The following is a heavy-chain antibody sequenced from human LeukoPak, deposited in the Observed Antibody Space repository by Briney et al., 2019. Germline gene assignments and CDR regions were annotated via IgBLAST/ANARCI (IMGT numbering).Heavy chain of an antibody. CDR3: ARHLAVAGTNYNWFDR. J-gene: IGHJ5*02. D-gene: IGHD6-19*01. V-gene: IGHV4-39*01. CDR2: RFYSGST. CDR1: DGSISSNNYY. Sequence: PSETLSLTCTVSDGSISSNNYYWAWIRQPPGKGLEWIGSRFYSGSTYYNPSLKSRVIVSVDTSKNQFFLRLNSVTAADTAVYHCARHLAVAGTNYNWFDRWGQGAQGTVSS.